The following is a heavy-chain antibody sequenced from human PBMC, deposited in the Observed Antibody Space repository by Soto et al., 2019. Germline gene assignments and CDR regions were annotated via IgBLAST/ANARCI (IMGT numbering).Heavy chain of an antibody. CDR1: GYTFSGFY. J-gene: IGHJ4*02. CDR2: IYPDSGGT. V-gene: IGHV1-2*02. Sequence: QVQLVQSGAEVKKPGASVKVSCRTSGYTFSGFYIHWVRQAPGKGLESMGWIYPDSGGTDYAQKFEGRVTMNRDTFISTAYMELSRLRSDDTAVYYCRVTGVSEVDYWGQGALVTVSS. D-gene: IGHD2-8*01. CDR3: RVTGVSEVDY.